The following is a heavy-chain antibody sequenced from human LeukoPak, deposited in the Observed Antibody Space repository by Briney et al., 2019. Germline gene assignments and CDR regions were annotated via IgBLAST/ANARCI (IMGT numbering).Heavy chain of an antibody. Sequence: ASVKVSCKASGYTFTSYYLHWVRQAPGQGLEWMGIINPSGGIANYAQKFQGRVTITADKSTSTAYMELSSLRSEDTAVYYCARAFEVTVITVGGGAFDIWGQGTMVTVSS. J-gene: IGHJ3*02. V-gene: IGHV1-46*01. CDR1: GYTFTSYY. CDR2: INPSGGIA. D-gene: IGHD3-22*01. CDR3: ARAFEVTVITVGGGAFDI.